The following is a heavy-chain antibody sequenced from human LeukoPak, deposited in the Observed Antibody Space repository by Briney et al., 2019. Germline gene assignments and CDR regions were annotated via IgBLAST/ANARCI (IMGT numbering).Heavy chain of an antibody. J-gene: IGHJ4*02. CDR2: ISSSSSTI. V-gene: IGHV3-48*04. D-gene: IGHD4-23*01. Sequence: PGGSLRLSCAASGFTFSSYSMTWVRQAPGKGLEWVSYISSSSSTIYYADSVKGRFTISRDNAKNSLYLQMNSLRAEDTAVYYCARGAHGYGGFFDYWGQGTLVTVSS. CDR1: GFTFSSYS. CDR3: ARGAHGYGGFFDY.